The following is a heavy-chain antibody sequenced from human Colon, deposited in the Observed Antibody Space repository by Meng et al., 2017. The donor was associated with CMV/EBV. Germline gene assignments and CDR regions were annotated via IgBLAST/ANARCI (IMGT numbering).Heavy chain of an antibody. CDR3: ARDRWFTF. CDR1: GYNFTTYG. D-gene: IGHD2-15*01. V-gene: IGHV1-18*01. CDR2: ISADSGDT. J-gene: IGHJ4*02. Sequence: QVQVVQSGGEVKHPGASVKVSCKASGYNFTTYGTRWGRQARGQGLEWMGWISADSGDTKYAQNVQDRVTMTRDTSTSTAYMELTSLRSDDTAIYYCARDRWFTFWGQGVLVTVSS.